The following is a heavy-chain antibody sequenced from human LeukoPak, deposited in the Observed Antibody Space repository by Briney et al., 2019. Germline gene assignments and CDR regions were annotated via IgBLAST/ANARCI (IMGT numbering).Heavy chain of an antibody. CDR1: GFTFSSYS. CDR2: ISSSSSTI. D-gene: IGHD6-13*01. J-gene: IGHJ6*02. CDR3: ARDREVAAAGRVRYYGMDV. Sequence: GGSLRLSCAASGFTFSSYSMNWVRQAPGKGLEWVSYISSSSSTIYYADSVKGRFTISRDNAKNSLYLQMNSLRDEDTAVYYCARDREVAAAGRVRYYGMDVWGQGTTVTVSS. V-gene: IGHV3-48*02.